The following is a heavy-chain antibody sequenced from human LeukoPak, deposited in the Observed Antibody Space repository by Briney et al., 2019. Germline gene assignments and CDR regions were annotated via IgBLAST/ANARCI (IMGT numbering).Heavy chain of an antibody. CDR3: ATYRPFSYSSLSGVGDAFDI. D-gene: IGHD6-6*01. Sequence: ASVKVSCKASGYTFTGYYMHWVRQAPGQGLEWMGWINPNSGGTNYAQKFQGRVTMTRDTSVSTAYMELSRLRSDDTAVYYCATYRPFSYSSLSGVGDAFDIWGQGTMVTVSS. CDR1: GYTFTGYY. J-gene: IGHJ3*02. CDR2: INPNSGGT. V-gene: IGHV1-2*02.